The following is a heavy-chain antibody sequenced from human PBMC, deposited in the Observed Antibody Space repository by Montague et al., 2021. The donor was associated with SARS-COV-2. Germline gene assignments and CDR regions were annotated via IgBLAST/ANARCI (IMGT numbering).Heavy chain of an antibody. CDR1: GDSVSGNSAG. CDR3: ARDPRYSLSWSFDY. Sequence: CAISGDSVSGNSAGRSWIRHSPSRDLVGLVGTCFRSKWNYDYAVSVKSRMTISPDTSKNQFSLQLSSVTPEDRAVYYCARDPRYSLSWSFDYWGQGTLVTVSS. D-gene: IGHD6-13*01. CDR2: TCFRSKWNY. J-gene: IGHJ4*02. V-gene: IGHV6-1*01.